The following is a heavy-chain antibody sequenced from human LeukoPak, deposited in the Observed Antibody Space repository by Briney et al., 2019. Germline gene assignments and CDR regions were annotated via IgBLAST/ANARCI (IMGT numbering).Heavy chain of an antibody. CDR2: ISYDGSNK. J-gene: IGHJ4*02. CDR1: GFTFSNYG. CDR3: AKGSSWSPFDY. Sequence: GGSLRLSCAASGFTFSNYGMHWVRQAPGKGLEWVAVISYDGSNKYYADSVKGRFTISRDNSKNTLYLQMNSLRAEDTAVYYCAKGSSWSPFDYWGQETLVTVSS. D-gene: IGHD6-13*01. V-gene: IGHV3-30*18.